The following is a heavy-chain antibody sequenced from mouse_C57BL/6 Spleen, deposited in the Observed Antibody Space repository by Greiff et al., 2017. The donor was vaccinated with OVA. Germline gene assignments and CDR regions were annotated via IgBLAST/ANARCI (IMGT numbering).Heavy chain of an antibody. CDR2: ISDGGSYT. V-gene: IGHV5-4*01. D-gene: IGHD3-1*01. CDR1: GFTFSSYA. CDR3: ARESGWFAY. Sequence: EVQVVESGGGLVKPGGSLKLSCAASGFTFSSYAMSWVRQTPEKRLEWVATISDGGSYTYYPDNVKGRFTISRDNAKNNLYLQMSHLKSEDTAMYYCARESGWFAYWGQGTLVTVSA. J-gene: IGHJ3*01.